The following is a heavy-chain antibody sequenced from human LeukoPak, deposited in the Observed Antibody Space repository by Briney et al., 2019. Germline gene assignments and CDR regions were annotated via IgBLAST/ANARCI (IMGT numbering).Heavy chain of an antibody. CDR3: ARVHSSGWLYYFDY. D-gene: IGHD6-19*01. J-gene: IGHJ4*02. CDR2: MNPNSGNT. Sequence: ASVKVSCTASGYTFTSYDINWVRQATGQGLEWMGWMNPNSGNTVYAQKFQGRVTMTRNTSISTDYMELSSLRSEDTAVYYCARVHSSGWLYYFDYWGQGTLVTVSS. V-gene: IGHV1-8*01. CDR1: GYTFTSYD.